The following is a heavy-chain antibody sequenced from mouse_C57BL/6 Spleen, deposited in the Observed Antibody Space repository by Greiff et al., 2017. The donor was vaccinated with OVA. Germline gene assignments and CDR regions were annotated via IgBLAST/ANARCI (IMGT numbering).Heavy chain of an antibody. J-gene: IGHJ4*01. CDR2: IDPSDSYT. Sequence: QVQLQQPGAELVRPGTSVKLSCKASGYTFTSYWMHWVKQRPGQGLEWIGVIDPSDSYTNYNQKFKGKATLTVDTSSSTAYMQLSSLTSEDSAVYYCARCGGNYRVSYAMDYWGQGTSVTVSS. CDR1: GYTFTSYW. CDR3: ARCGGNYRVSYAMDY. D-gene: IGHD2-1*01. V-gene: IGHV1-59*01.